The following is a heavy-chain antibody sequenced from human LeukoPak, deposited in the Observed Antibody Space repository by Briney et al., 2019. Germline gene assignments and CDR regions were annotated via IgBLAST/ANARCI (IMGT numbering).Heavy chain of an antibody. Sequence: GGSLRLSCAASGFTFSSYAMTWVREAPGKGLEWVSVISGSGSITYNADSVKGWFTIARNNSKNTLYMEMNSLRAEDTAVYCYGKEGGPNSNQYNRFESWGQGTLVTVSS. V-gene: IGHV3-23*01. D-gene: IGHD4-11*01. CDR2: ISGSGSIT. J-gene: IGHJ5*01. CDR3: GKEGGPNSNQYNRFES. CDR1: GFTFSSYA.